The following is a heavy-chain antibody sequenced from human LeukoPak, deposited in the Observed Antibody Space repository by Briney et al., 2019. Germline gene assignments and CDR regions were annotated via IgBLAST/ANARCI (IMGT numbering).Heavy chain of an antibody. CDR3: ARGGDYYYDSRRWFDP. CDR1: GFTVSSNY. Sequence: GGSLRLSCGTSGFTVSSNYMTWVRQAPGKGLEWVSVIYRDHNTYYADSVKGRFSISRDNSKKTVYLQMNSLRAEDTAVYYRARGGDYYYDSRRWFDPWGQGTLVTVSS. J-gene: IGHJ5*02. CDR2: IYRDHNT. V-gene: IGHV3-66*01. D-gene: IGHD3-22*01.